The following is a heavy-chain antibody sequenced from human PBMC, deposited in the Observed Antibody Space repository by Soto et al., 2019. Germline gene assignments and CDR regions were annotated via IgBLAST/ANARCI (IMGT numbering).Heavy chain of an antibody. CDR3: ARPYGDYLTYYFDY. CDR2: IYYSGST. J-gene: IGHJ4*02. CDR1: GGSISSSSYY. D-gene: IGHD4-17*01. V-gene: IGHV4-39*01. Sequence: SETLSLTCTVSGGSISSSSYYWGWIRQPPGKGLEWIGSIYYSGSTHYNPSLKSRVTISVDTSKNQFSLKLSSVTAADTAVYYCARPYGDYLTYYFDYWGQGTLVTVSS.